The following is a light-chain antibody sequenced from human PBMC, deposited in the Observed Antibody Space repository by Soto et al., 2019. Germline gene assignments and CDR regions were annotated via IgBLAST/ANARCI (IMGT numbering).Light chain of an antibody. J-gene: IGKJ1*01. V-gene: IGKV3-11*01. CDR3: QQYYNWPPWT. CDR1: QSVTTY. Sequence: EIVLTQSPVPLSLSPGERATLSCRASQSVTTYLAWYQQKPGQAPRLLIYDASTRATGIPARFSGSGSATDFTLTISSLQPEDSAVYYCQQYYNWPPWTFGQGTKVDIK. CDR2: DAS.